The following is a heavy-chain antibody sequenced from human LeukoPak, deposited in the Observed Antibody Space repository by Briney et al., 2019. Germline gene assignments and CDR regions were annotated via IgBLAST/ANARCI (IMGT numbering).Heavy chain of an antibody. CDR3: ATHRNYYGSGSYYTDY. D-gene: IGHD3-10*01. J-gene: IGHJ4*02. CDR1: GYTFTSYG. Sequence: ASVKVSCKASGYTFTSYGISWVRQAPGQGLEWMGWISAYNGNTNYAQKLQGRVTMTTDTSTSTAYMELRSLRSDDTAVYYCATHRNYYGSGSYYTDYWGQGTLVTVSS. V-gene: IGHV1-18*01. CDR2: ISAYNGNT.